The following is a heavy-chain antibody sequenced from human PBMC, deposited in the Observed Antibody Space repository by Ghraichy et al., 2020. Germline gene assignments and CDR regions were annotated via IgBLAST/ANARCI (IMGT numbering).Heavy chain of an antibody. CDR1: GFTVSSNY. V-gene: IGHV3-53*01. Sequence: GGSLRLSCAASGFTVSSNYMNWVRQAPGKGLEWLSVIYKDGSTRYADSVKGRFTISRDNSKNTLYLQMNSLRAEDTAVYYCAREMGGYYGSNNDYYYYYMDVWGRGTTVTVSS. D-gene: IGHD3-10*01. CDR3: AREMGGYYGSNNDYYYYYMDV. CDR2: IYKDGST. J-gene: IGHJ6*03.